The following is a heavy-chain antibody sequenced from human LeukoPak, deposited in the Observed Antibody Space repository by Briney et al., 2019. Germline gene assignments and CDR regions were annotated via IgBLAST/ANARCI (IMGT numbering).Heavy chain of an antibody. CDR3: ARGITGTTFGN. J-gene: IGHJ4*02. D-gene: IGHD1-7*01. V-gene: IGHV1-69*06. CDR1: VGTFSSSA. Sequence: SVKVSCKASVGTFSSSAISSVRQAPGQGLEWMGGIIPIFGTANYAQKFQGRVTITADKSTSTAYMELSSLRSEDTAVYYCARGITGTTFGNWGQGTLVTVSS. CDR2: IIPIFGTA.